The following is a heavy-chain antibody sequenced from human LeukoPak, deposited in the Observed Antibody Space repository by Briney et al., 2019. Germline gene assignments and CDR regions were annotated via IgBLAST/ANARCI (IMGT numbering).Heavy chain of an antibody. CDR1: GYTFTSYW. J-gene: IGHJ3*02. Sequence: GESLKISCKGSGYTFTSYWIAWVRQMPGKGLEWMGIVYPGDSDATYSPSFQGQVTISAGKSISTAYLQWSSLKASDTAMYYCARRLVGATRWAFDIWGQGTMVTVSS. CDR3: ARRLVGATRWAFDI. D-gene: IGHD1-26*01. V-gene: IGHV5-51*01. CDR2: VYPGDSDA.